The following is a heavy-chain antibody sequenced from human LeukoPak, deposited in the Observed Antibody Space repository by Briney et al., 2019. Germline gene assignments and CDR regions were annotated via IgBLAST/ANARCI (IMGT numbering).Heavy chain of an antibody. V-gene: IGHV3-23*01. J-gene: IGHJ4*02. CDR3: AKGANWNYAGQFDY. CDR2: IGSGGTT. CDR1: GFTFSSYA. D-gene: IGHD1-7*01. Sequence: GGSLRLSCAASGFTFSSYAMSWVRQAPGKGLEWVSAIGSGGTTYYADSVKGRFTISRDNSKNTLYLQMNSLRAEDTAVYYCAKGANWNYAGQFDYWGQGTLVTVSS.